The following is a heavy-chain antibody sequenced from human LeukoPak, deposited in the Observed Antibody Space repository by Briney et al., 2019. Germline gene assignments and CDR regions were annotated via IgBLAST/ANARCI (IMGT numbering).Heavy chain of an antibody. CDR1: GGSISSSSYY. J-gene: IGHJ4*02. CDR3: ARGNTAMGIDY. V-gene: IGHV4-39*07. Sequence: SETLSLTCTVSGGSISSSSYYWGWIRQPPGKGLEWIGYIYHSGSTYYNPSLKSRVTISVDRSKNQFSLKLSSVTAADTAVYYCARGNTAMGIDYWGQGTLVTVSS. D-gene: IGHD5-18*01. CDR2: IYHSGST.